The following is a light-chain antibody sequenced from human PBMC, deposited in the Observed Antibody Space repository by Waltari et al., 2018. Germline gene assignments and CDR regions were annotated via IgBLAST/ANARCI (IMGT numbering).Light chain of an antibody. J-gene: IGKJ4*01. CDR1: QRLLDRTNNKNN. CDR2: WAY. CDR3: QQYLRVPLT. V-gene: IGKV4-1*01. Sequence: DIVMTQSPESLTMSLGERATINCKSSQRLLDRTNNKNNLAWYQKKPGEPPRLLIYWAYTRESGIPDRFSGGGSGTDFTLTVSNLQAEDVGVYYCQQYLRVPLTFGGGTKVEI.